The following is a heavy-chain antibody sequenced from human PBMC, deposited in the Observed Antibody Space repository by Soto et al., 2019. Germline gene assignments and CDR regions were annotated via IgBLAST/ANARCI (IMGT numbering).Heavy chain of an antibody. Sequence: GGSLRLSCAASGLTFSYYAIHWVRRAPGKGLEWVAVISYDGNRKYYADSVKGRFTISRDNSKNTVYLQMSSLRSEDTAVYYCARDEGGNDFWSGSFSSPKNWFDAWGQGTLVTVSS. CDR3: ARDEGGNDFWSGSFSSPKNWFDA. CDR2: ISYDGNRK. D-gene: IGHD3-3*01. V-gene: IGHV3-30-3*01. J-gene: IGHJ5*02. CDR1: GLTFSYYA.